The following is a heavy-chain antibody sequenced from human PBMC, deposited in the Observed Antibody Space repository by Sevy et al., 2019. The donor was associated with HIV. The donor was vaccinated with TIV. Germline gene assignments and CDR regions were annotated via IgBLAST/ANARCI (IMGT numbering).Heavy chain of an antibody. J-gene: IGHJ4*02. V-gene: IGHV3-30*04. CDR3: ASFPITMVRGIRDY. CDR1: ESMFSSYA. Sequence: GGSLRLSCAASESMFSSYAMHWVRQGPGKGLEWVAIISHDGTNKSYADSVEGRFTVSRDNSRNTLYLHMNSLRAEDTAVYYFASFPITMVRGIRDYWGQGTLVTVS. CDR2: ISHDGTNK. D-gene: IGHD3-10*01.